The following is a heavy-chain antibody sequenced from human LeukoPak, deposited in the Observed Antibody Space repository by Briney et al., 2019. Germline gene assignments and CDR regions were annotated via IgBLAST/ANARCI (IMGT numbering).Heavy chain of an antibody. J-gene: IGHJ4*02. V-gene: IGHV4-61*02. CDR1: SGSISSDRFY. CDR3: ARVPDWTYVPDY. D-gene: IGHD3-16*01. CDR2: IKSSNT. Sequence: SETLSLTCTVSSGSISSDRFYWTWVRQPAGKGLEWIGRIKSSNTNYNPSLKSRVSISLDTSTNQFSLKLSSLTAADTAVYYCARVPDWTYVPDYWGQGTLVTVSS.